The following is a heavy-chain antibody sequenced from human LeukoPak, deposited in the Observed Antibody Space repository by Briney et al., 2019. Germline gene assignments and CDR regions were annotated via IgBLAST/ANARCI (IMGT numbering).Heavy chain of an antibody. D-gene: IGHD3-22*01. J-gene: IGHJ4*02. CDR2: IYYSGST. CDR1: GGSISSYY. V-gene: IGHV4-59*08. Sequence: SETLSLTCTVSGGSISSYYWSWIRQPPGKGLEWIGYIYYSGSTNYNPSLKSRVTMSVDTSKNQFSLKLSSATAADTAVYYCARNYDSSGYYPTYFDYWGQGTLVTVSS. CDR3: ARNYDSSGYYPTYFDY.